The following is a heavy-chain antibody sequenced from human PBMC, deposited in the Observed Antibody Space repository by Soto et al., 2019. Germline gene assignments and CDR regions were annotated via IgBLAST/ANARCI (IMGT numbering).Heavy chain of an antibody. Sequence: SETLSLTCIVSGVSINSYYWSWIRQPPGKGLEWIGYMYYSGSNNYNPSLKSRVTISADTSKNQFSLKLRSVTAADTAVYYCARTGSIGYYALGFDYWGQGTLVTV. CDR1: GVSINSYY. D-gene: IGHD6-19*01. CDR3: ARTGSIGYYALGFDY. V-gene: IGHV4-59*01. CDR2: MYYSGSN. J-gene: IGHJ4*02.